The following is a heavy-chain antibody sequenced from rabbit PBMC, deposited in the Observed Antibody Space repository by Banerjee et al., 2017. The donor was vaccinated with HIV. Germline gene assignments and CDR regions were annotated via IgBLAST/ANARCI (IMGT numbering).Heavy chain of an antibody. J-gene: IGHJ3*01. CDR3: ARDGGLFSLDL. V-gene: IGHV1S40*01. D-gene: IGHD2-1*01. CDR2: IYRDYDST. Sequence: QSLEESGGDLVKPGASLTLTCTASGFTISSSWWICWVRQAPGKGLEWIGCIYRDYDSTWYANWAKGRFTISKTSSTTVTLQMTSLTAADTATYFCARDGGLFSLDLWGQGTLVTVS. CDR1: GFTISSSWW.